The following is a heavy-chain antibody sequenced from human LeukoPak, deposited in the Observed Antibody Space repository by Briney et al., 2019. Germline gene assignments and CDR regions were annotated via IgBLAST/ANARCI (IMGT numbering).Heavy chain of an antibody. CDR1: GGSFSGYY. CDR2: INHSGST. Sequence: AETLSLTCAVYGGSFSGYYWSWIRQPPGKGLEWIGEINHSGSTNYNPSLKSRVTISVDTSKNQFSLKLSSVTAADTAVYYCARSPSFDSSGFRGGLDYWGQGTLVTVSS. V-gene: IGHV4-34*01. J-gene: IGHJ4*02. CDR3: ARSPSFDSSGFRGGLDY. D-gene: IGHD3-22*01.